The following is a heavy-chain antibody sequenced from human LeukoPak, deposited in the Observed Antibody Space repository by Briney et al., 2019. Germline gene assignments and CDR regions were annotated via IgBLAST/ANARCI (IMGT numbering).Heavy chain of an antibody. D-gene: IGHD2-15*01. Sequence: PSETLSLTCTVSGGSISSGGYYWSWIRQPPGKGLEWIGYIYHSGSTYYNPSLKSRVTISVDRSKNQFSLKLSSVTAADTAVYYCASSPSEPAVTRGVQHWGQGTLVTVSS. CDR3: ASSPSEPAVTRGVQH. V-gene: IGHV4-30-2*01. CDR1: GGSISSGGYY. CDR2: IYHSGST. J-gene: IGHJ1*01.